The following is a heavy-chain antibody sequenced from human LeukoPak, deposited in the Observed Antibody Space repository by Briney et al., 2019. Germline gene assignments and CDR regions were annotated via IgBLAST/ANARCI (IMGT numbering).Heavy chain of an antibody. D-gene: IGHD2-15*01. CDR2: INPDDGGS. V-gene: IGHV3-23*01. CDR1: GFTFSNYA. Sequence: GGSLRLSCQASGFTFSNYAMSWVRQAPGKGLGWVSSINPDDGGSFFANSVKGRFTISRDDSRGVVYLQMNSLRAEDTAVYYCARSGVATCHYWGQGILVTVSS. J-gene: IGHJ4*02. CDR3: ARSGVATCHY.